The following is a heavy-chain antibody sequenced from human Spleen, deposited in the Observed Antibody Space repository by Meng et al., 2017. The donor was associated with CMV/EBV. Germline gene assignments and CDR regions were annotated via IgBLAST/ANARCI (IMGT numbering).Heavy chain of an antibody. CDR2: INSDGSST. J-gene: IGHJ6*02. Sequence: GGSLRLSCAASGFTFSSYWMHWVRQAPGKGLVWVSRINSDGSSTSYADSVKGRFTISRDNAKNTLYLQMNSLRAEDTAVYYCARDGVVAVVAGDYGMDVWGQGTTVTVSS. CDR1: GFTFSSYW. D-gene: IGHD2-15*01. CDR3: ARDGVVAVVAGDYGMDV. V-gene: IGHV3-74*01.